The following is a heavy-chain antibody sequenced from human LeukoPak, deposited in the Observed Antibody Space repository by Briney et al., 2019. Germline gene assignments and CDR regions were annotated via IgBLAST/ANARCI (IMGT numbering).Heavy chain of an antibody. Sequence: GGSLRLSCVASGFTFSSYGMHWVRQAPGKGLEWVALISCDGRNKYYVDSVKGRFTISRDNSKNTLYLQMNSLRAEDTAVYYCAKDIEAGYSSSWTIEYWGQGTLVTVSS. D-gene: IGHD6-13*01. CDR2: ISCDGRNK. V-gene: IGHV3-30*18. J-gene: IGHJ4*02. CDR1: GFTFSSYG. CDR3: AKDIEAGYSSSWTIEY.